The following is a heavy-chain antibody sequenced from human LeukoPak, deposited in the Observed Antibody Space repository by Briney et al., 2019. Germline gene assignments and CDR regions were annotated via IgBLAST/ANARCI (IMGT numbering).Heavy chain of an antibody. D-gene: IGHD1-26*01. CDR3: AKGIVGAPVFDY. V-gene: IGHV4-4*02. CDR2: IYQSGST. Sequence: PGGSLRLSCAASGFTFSNAWMRGVRQPPGKGREGSGEIYQSGSTNYNPSLKRRDAISVDKSKNQFSLQLSSVTAADTAMYYCAKGIVGAPVFDYWGQGTLVTVSS. CDR1: GFTFSNAW. J-gene: IGHJ4*02.